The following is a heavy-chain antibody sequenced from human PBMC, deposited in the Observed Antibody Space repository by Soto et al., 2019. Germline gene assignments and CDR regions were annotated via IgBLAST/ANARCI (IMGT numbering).Heavy chain of an antibody. D-gene: IGHD2-15*01. CDR3: ASRGSR. V-gene: IGHV3-48*03. CDR2: IHPGGQTI. J-gene: IGHJ3*01. CDR1: GFTFSSSE. Sequence: EVQLVESGGGLVQPGGALRLSCAASGFTFSSSEMDWVRQAPGKGLEWISYIHPGGQTIFYAESVKGRFTISRDNAKHSVYLQMNSQRAEDTAIYYCASRGSRWGRGTKVTVSS.